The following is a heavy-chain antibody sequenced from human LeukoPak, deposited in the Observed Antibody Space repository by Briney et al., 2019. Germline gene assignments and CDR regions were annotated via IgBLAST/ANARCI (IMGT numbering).Heavy chain of an antibody. V-gene: IGHV1-2*02. Sequence: ASVKVSCTASGYTFTGYYMHWVRQAPGQGLEWMGWINPSSGGTNYAQKFQGRVTMTRDTSISTAYMELSRLRSDDTAVYYCARGLRVRLNYFGYRGQGTLVTVSS. CDR1: GYTFTGYY. J-gene: IGHJ4*02. D-gene: IGHD5-12*01. CDR3: ARGLRVRLNYFGY. CDR2: INPSSGGT.